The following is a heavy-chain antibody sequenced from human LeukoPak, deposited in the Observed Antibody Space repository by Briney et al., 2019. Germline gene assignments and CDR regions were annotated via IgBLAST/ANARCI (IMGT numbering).Heavy chain of an antibody. V-gene: IGHV3-23*01. J-gene: IGHJ1*01. Sequence: GGSLRLSCAASGFTFSSYGMSWVRQAPGKGVEWVSAISGSGGSTYYADSVKGRFTISRDNSKSTLYLKMNSLRAEDTAVYYCAKEFLVVALGYFQHWGQGTLATVSS. CDR2: ISGSGGST. CDR3: AKEFLVVALGYFQH. D-gene: IGHD3-22*01. CDR1: GFTFSSYG.